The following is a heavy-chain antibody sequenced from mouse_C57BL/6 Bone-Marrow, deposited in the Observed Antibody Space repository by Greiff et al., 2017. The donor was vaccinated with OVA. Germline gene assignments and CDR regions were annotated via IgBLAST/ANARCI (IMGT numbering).Heavy chain of an antibody. CDR2: IDPSDSET. Sequence: VQLQQPGAELVRPGSSVKLSCKASGYTFTSYWMHWVKQRPIQGLEWIGNIDPSDSETHYNQKFKDKATLTVDKSSSTAYMQLSSLTSEDSAVYYCARRGDDYDEAWFAYWGQGTLVTVSA. J-gene: IGHJ3*01. D-gene: IGHD2-4*01. CDR3: ARRGDDYDEAWFAY. V-gene: IGHV1-52*01. CDR1: GYTFTSYW.